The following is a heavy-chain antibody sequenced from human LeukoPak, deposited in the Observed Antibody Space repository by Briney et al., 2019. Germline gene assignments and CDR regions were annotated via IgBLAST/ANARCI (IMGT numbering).Heavy chain of an antibody. J-gene: IGHJ3*02. CDR1: GGSISSYY. D-gene: IGHD5-24*01. CDR3: ARDGYNPVAFDI. Sequence: PSETLSLTCTVSGGSISSYYWSWIRQPPGKGLEWIGEINHSGSTNYNPALKSRVTISVDTSDNQFSLKLSSVTAADTAVYYCARDGYNPVAFDIWGQGTVVTVSS. CDR2: INHSGST. V-gene: IGHV4-34*01.